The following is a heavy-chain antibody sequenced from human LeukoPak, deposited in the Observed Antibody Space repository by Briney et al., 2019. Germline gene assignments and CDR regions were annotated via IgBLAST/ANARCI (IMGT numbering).Heavy chain of an antibody. D-gene: IGHD2-15*01. V-gene: IGHV4-31*03. CDR1: GGSITTSNYY. Sequence: PSETLSLTCTVSGGSITTSNYYWSWIRQHPGKGLEWIGYIYYSGSTDYNPSLKSRLTISADTSKSQFSLRLTSVTSADTAIYYCARGRKYCSGGGCYANWFDPWAREPWSPSPQ. CDR2: IYYSGST. J-gene: IGHJ5*02. CDR3: ARGRKYCSGGGCYANWFDP.